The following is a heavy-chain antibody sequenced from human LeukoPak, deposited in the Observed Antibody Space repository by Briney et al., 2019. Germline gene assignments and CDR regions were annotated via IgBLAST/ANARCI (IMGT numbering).Heavy chain of an antibody. CDR3: AKKAQYDGHYPLDY. V-gene: IGHV3-33*06. D-gene: IGHD4/OR15-4a*01. Sequence: PGGSLRLSCAASGFTFSGYGMHWVRQAPGKGLEWVVMIWYDGSNKYYADSVKGRFTNSRDNSKNTVYLQMNSLRAEDTALYFCAKKAQYDGHYPLDYWGQGTLVTVSA. CDR1: GFTFSGYG. J-gene: IGHJ4*02. CDR2: IWYDGSNK.